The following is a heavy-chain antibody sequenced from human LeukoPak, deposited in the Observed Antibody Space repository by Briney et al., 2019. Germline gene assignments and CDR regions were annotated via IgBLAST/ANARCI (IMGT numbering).Heavy chain of an antibody. CDR2: IKQDGSEK. J-gene: IGHJ6*03. V-gene: IGHV3-7*01. Sequence: GGSLRLSCAASGFTFSSYAMSWVRQAPGKGLEWVANIKQDGSEKYYVDSVKGRFTISRDNAKNSLYLQMNSLRAEDTAVYYCARDAMAREDIVVVPAQFVHYYYYMDVWGKGTTVTVSS. CDR3: ARDAMAREDIVVVPAQFVHYYYYMDV. CDR1: GFTFSSYA. D-gene: IGHD2-2*01.